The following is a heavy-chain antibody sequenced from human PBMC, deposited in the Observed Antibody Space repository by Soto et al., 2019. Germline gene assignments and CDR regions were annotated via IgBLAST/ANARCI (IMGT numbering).Heavy chain of an antibody. CDR2: IYYSGRT. J-gene: IGHJ4*02. D-gene: IGHD3-16*01. Sequence: QVQLQESGPGLVKPSETLSLTCSISGGSISDYQWNWIRQPPGKGLEWIGYIYYSGRTNYNPSLKSRLTISLDTSTRQFSLRLRSVTAADTAVYYCARMRGLGEISPYLDYWGQGALVTLSS. CDR3: ARMRGLGEISPYLDY. V-gene: IGHV4-59*01. CDR1: GGSISDYQ.